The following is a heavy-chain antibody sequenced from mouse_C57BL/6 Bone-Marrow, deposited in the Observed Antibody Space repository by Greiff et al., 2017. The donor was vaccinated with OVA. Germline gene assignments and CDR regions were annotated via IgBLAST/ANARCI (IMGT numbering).Heavy chain of an antibody. J-gene: IGHJ4*01. CDR1: GCTFTSYW. V-gene: IGHV1-59*01. CDR3: ARIVAGAMDY. D-gene: IGHD1-1*01. CDR2: IDPSDSYT. Sequence: QVQLQQPGAELVRPGTSVKLSCKASGCTFTSYWMHWVKQRPGQGLEWIGVIDPSDSYTNYNQKFKGKATLTVDTSSSTAYMQLSSLTSEDSAVYYCARIVAGAMDYWGQGTSVTVSS.